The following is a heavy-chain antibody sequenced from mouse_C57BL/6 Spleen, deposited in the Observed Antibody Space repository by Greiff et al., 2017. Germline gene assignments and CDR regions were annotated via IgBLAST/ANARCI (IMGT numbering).Heavy chain of an antibody. CDR3: ARKRGYPSYYFDY. D-gene: IGHD2-2*01. J-gene: IGHJ2*01. CDR1: GYTFTSYG. V-gene: IGHV1-81*01. Sequence: VQLQQSGAELARPGASVKLSCKASGYTFTSYGISWVKQRPGQGLEWIGEIYPRSGNTYYNEKFKGKATLTADKSSSTAYMELRSLTSEDSAVYFCARKRGYPSYYFDYWGQGTTLTVSS. CDR2: IYPRSGNT.